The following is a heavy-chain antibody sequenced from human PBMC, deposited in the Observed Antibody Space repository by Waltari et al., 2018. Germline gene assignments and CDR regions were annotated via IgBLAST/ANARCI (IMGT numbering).Heavy chain of an antibody. D-gene: IGHD7-27*01. V-gene: IGHV3-7*01. CDR3: ARDRVKTLTGDAFDI. Sequence: EVQLVESGGGLVQPGGSLRLYCAALGFPFSGSWLSGVRQARGKGVEWVSNIKQEGSEKDYVESMKSRFTNSRDNAKNSLYLQMNSLRAEDTAVYYCARDRVKTLTGDAFDIWGQGTMVTVSS. CDR2: IKQEGSEK. CDR1: GFPFSGSW. J-gene: IGHJ3*02.